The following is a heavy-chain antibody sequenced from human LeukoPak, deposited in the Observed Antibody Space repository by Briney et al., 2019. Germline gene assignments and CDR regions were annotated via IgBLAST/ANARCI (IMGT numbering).Heavy chain of an antibody. V-gene: IGHV3-66*02. J-gene: IGHJ3*02. Sequence: PGGSLRLSCAASGFTVSSNYMSWVRQAPEKGLEWVSVIYSGGSTYYADSVKGRFTISRDNSKNTLYLQMNSLRAEDTAAYYCARDRPKYYYDSKRGTLAFDIWGQGTMVTVSS. CDR3: ARDRPKYYYDSKRGTLAFDI. CDR2: IYSGGST. D-gene: IGHD3-22*01. CDR1: GFTVSSNY.